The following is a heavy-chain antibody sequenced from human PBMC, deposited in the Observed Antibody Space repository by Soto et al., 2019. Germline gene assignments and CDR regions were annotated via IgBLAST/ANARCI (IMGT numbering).Heavy chain of an antibody. J-gene: IGHJ6*02. CDR2: ISTTSTYI. CDR3: TGDYVMDV. V-gene: IGHV3-21*01. CDR1: GFTLGGDS. Sequence: GGSLRLSSAASGFTLGGDSMNLVRQAPGKGLEWVSSISTTSTYINYADPVKGRFTISRDNANNSLHLQMNSVRGKDTAVYYCTGDYVMDVWGQGTTVTVSS.